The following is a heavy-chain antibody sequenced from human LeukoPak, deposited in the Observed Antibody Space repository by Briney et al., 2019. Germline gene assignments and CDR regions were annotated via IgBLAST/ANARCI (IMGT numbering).Heavy chain of an antibody. V-gene: IGHV3-48*03. J-gene: IGHJ4*02. CDR3: ARDENHFDY. D-gene: IGHD1-14*01. CDR1: GFTFSSYE. CDR2: ISSSGSTI. Sequence: GGSLRLSCAASGFTFSSYEMNWVRQAPGKGLEWVSYISSSGSTIYYADSVKGRFTISRDNAKNSLYPQMNSLRAEDTAVYYCARDENHFDYWGQGTLVTVSS.